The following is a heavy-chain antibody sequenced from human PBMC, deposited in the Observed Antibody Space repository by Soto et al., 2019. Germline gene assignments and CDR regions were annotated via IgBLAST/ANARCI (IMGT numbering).Heavy chain of an antibody. CDR3: ARGGNVEMAPKRLSSPKVGSYYYGMDV. J-gene: IGHJ6*02. Sequence: ASVKVSCKASGYTFTSYYMHWVRQAPGQGLEWMGIINPSGGSTSYAQKFQGRVTMTRDTSTSTVYMELSSLRSEDTAVYYCARGGNVEMAPKRLSSPKVGSYYYGMDVWGQGTTVTVSS. CDR2: INPSGGST. V-gene: IGHV1-46*01. D-gene: IGHD1-26*01. CDR1: GYTFTSYY.